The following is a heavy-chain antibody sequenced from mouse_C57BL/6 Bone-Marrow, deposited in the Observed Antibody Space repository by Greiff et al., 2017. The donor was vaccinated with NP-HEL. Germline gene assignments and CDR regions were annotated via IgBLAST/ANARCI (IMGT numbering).Heavy chain of an antibody. V-gene: IGHV5-4*01. D-gene: IGHD4-1*01. CDR1: GFTFSSYA. CDR2: ISDGGSYT. J-gene: IGHJ3*01. Sequence: EVQLVESGGGLVKPGGSLKLSCAASGFTFSSYAMSWVRQTPEKRLEWVATISDGGSYTYYPDNVKGRFTISRDNATNNLYLQMSHLKSEDTAMYYCARGLTGPWFAYWGQGTLVTVSA. CDR3: ARGLTGPWFAY.